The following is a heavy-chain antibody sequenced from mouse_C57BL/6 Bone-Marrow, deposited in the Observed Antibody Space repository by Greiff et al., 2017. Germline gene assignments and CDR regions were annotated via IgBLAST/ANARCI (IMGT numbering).Heavy chain of an antibody. V-gene: IGHV1-54*01. CDR3: SRSKNCDSWLAY. CDR2: INPGSGGT. Sequence: VQLQQSGAELVRPGTSVKVSCKASGYAFTNYLIEWVKQRPGQGLEWIGVINPGSGGTNYNEKFKGKATLTADKSSSTAYMQLSSLTSEDSAVEFCSRSKNCDSWLAYWGQGTLVIVSA. D-gene: IGHD4-1*01. CDR1: GYAFTNYL. J-gene: IGHJ3*01.